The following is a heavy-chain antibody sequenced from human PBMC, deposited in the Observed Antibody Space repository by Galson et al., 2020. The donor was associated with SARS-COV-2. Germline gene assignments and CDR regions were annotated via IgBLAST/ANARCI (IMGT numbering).Heavy chain of an antibody. V-gene: IGHV3-33*01. Sequence: TGRSLRLSCAASGFTFSSSGMHWARQAPGKGLEWVAVIWYDGSNKYYADSVKGRFTISRDNSKNTLYLQMNSLRAEDTAVYYCARSIAAADGMDVWGQGTTVTVSS. CDR2: IWYDGSNK. D-gene: IGHD6-13*01. CDR3: ARSIAAADGMDV. J-gene: IGHJ6*02. CDR1: GFTFSSSG.